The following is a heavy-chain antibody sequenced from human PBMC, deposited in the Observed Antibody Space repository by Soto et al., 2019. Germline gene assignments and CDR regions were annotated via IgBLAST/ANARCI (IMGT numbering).Heavy chain of an antibody. D-gene: IGHD3-22*01. V-gene: IGHV1-18*01. CDR2: ISAYSGNT. CDR3: AAESYYESNGTKGRID. CDR1: GYTFTSYG. J-gene: IGHJ4*02. Sequence: ASVKVSCKASGYTFTSYGISWVRQAPGQRLEWIGWISAYSGNTNYAQKFQERVTISRDMSTNTAYMELSSLRSADTAVYYCAAESYYESNGTKGRIDWGQGTLVTVSS.